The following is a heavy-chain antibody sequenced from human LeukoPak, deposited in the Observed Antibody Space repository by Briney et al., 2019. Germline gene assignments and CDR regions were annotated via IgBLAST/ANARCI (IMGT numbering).Heavy chain of an antibody. Sequence: GGSLRPSCAASGFTFNSYSMNWVRQAPGKGLEWVSSISGSGSYIYYAESVKGRFTISRDNTENALYLQMNSLRAEDTAVYYWAKERGGEYTYESGTFASGGKGTLATSSS. D-gene: IGHD3-22*01. CDR2: ISGSGSYI. V-gene: IGHV3-21*04. J-gene: IGHJ4*02. CDR1: GFTFNSYS. CDR3: AKERGGEYTYESGTFAS.